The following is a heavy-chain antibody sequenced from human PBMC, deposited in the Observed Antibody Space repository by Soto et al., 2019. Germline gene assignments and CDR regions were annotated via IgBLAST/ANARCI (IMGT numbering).Heavy chain of an antibody. CDR3: RRSSVVVTALDY. Sequence: QVQLVQSGAEEKKPGASVKVSCKASGYTFTSYAMHWVRQAPGQRLEWMGWITAGNGNTKYSQTFQGRVTITRDTSASTAYMEVSSLRSEDTSVYYLRRSSVVVTALDYWGQGTLVTVSS. CDR2: ITAGNGNT. J-gene: IGHJ4*02. V-gene: IGHV1-3*05. D-gene: IGHD2-21*02. CDR1: GYTFTSYA.